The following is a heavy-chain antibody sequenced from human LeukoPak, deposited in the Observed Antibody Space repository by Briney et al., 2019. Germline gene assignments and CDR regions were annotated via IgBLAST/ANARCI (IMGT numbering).Heavy chain of an antibody. CDR3: ARRGKRSFTGTTDFGFDY. V-gene: IGHV1-8*02. CDR1: GYTFTSYD. J-gene: IGHJ4*02. CDR2: MNPNSGNT. Sequence: ASVKVSCKASGYTFTSYDINWVRQATGQGLEWMGWMNPNSGNTGYAQKFQGRVTMTRNTSISTAYVELSSLRSEDTAVYYCARRGKRSFTGTTDFGFDYRGQGTLVTVSS. D-gene: IGHD1-7*01.